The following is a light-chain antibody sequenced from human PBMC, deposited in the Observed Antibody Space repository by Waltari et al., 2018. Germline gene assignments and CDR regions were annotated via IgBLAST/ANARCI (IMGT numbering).Light chain of an antibody. J-gene: IGKJ1*01. CDR1: QSFGGS. V-gene: IGKV3-15*01. Sequence: EMVMTQTPATLSVSPGETATLSCRASQSFGGSLAWYQQRPDQTPRLLIYYTSNRATDIPARFSGSGSGTEFALTISGVQSEDVAVYYCQQYKSWPWTFGQGTKVEIK. CDR3: QQYKSWPWT. CDR2: YTS.